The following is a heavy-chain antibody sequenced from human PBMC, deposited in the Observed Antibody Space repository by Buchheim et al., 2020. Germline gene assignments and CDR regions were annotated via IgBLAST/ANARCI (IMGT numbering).Heavy chain of an antibody. J-gene: IGHJ5*02. CDR3: ATHIKGSANFNWFDP. CDR2: MNPNSGNT. CDR1: GYTFTSYD. D-gene: IGHD1-14*01. V-gene: IGHV1-8*01. Sequence: QVQLVQSGAEVKKPGASVKVSCKASGYTFTSYDINWVRQATGQGLEWMGWMNPNSGNTGYEQKFQGRVTMTRDTSISTAYMELTSLRSEDTSVYYCATHIKGSANFNWFDPWGQGTL.